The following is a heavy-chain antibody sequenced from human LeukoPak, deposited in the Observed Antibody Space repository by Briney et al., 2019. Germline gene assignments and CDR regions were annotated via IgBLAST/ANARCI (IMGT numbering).Heavy chain of an antibody. CDR2: INAGNGNT. D-gene: IGHD6-19*01. V-gene: IGHV1-3*01. CDR1: GYTFTSYA. CDR3: TIGLAGDWDAFDI. Sequence: ASVKVSCKASGYTFTSYAIHWVRQAPGQRLEWMGWINAGNGNTKYSQKFQGRVTITRDTSASTAYMELTSLRIEDTAVYFCTIGLAGDWDAFDIWGLGTMVTVSS. J-gene: IGHJ3*02.